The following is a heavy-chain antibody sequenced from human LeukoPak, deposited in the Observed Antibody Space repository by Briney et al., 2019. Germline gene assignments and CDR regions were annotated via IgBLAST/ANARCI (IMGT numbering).Heavy chain of an antibody. CDR3: ARDLRYYYGYSDY. V-gene: IGHV3-7*01. Sequence: GGSLRLSCAASGFTFSSHWMSWVRQAPGKGREGVANIKQDGSEKYYVDSVKGRFTIPRDNAKNSLYLQMNSLRAEDTAVYYCARDLRYYYGYSDYWGQGTLVTVSS. D-gene: IGHD3-10*01. CDR1: GFTFSSHW. CDR2: IKQDGSEK. J-gene: IGHJ4*02.